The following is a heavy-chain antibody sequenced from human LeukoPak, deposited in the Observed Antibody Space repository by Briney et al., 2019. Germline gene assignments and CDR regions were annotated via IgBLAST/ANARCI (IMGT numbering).Heavy chain of an antibody. Sequence: GGSLRLSCAASGFTFGNYGMSWVRQAPGKGLEWVSGINWNGGSTGYADSVEGRFTISRDNAKKSLYLQMNSLRAEDTALYHCARARSSSWYDWFDPWGQGTLVTVSS. J-gene: IGHJ5*02. CDR3: ARARSSSWYDWFDP. D-gene: IGHD6-13*01. CDR2: INWNGGST. CDR1: GFTFGNYG. V-gene: IGHV3-20*01.